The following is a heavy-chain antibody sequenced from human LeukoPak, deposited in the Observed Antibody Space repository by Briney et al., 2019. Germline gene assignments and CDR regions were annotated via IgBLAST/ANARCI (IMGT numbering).Heavy chain of an antibody. V-gene: IGHV4-61*08. D-gene: IGHD5-24*01. CDR1: GGSISSDDYY. CDR2: IYNSAST. Sequence: PSQTLSLTCTVSGGSISSDDYYWSWIRQPPGKGLEWIGYIYNSASTNYNPSLKSRVTISVDTSKNQFALKVNSVTAADTAVYYCARDREGWLQYWGQGTLVTVSS. J-gene: IGHJ4*02. CDR3: ARDREGWLQY.